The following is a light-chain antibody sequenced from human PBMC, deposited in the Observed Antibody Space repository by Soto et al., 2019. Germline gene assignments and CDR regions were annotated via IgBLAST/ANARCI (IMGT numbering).Light chain of an antibody. Sequence: ELGLTQSPDTLSLSPGERATLSCRASQSVSARFLSWYQHRPGQVPRLLISATSTRAPGIPDRFSGSGSGTDFTLTISSLEPEDVAVCYCQQYFRSLVEFGQGTKGEIK. CDR1: QSVSARF. CDR3: QQYFRSLVE. CDR2: ATS. J-gene: IGKJ1*01. V-gene: IGKV3-20*01.